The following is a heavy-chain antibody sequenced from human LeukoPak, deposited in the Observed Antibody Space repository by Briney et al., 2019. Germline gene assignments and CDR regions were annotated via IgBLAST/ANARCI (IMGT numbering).Heavy chain of an antibody. J-gene: IGHJ4*02. CDR2: ISGSSSIF. CDR1: GFTFSTYS. CDR3: ARGGYSGSYFDY. Sequence: GGSLRLSCAASGFTFSTYSMDWVRQAPGKGLEWLSYISGSSSIFYYADSVKGRFTISRDNAKNSLYLQVNSLRDEDTAVYYCARGGYSGSYFDYWGQGTLITVSS. V-gene: IGHV3-48*02. D-gene: IGHD1-26*01.